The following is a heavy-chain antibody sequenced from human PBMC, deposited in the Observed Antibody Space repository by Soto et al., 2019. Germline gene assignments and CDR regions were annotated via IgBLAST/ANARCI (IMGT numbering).Heavy chain of an antibody. V-gene: IGHV5-51*01. D-gene: IGHD5-12*01. CDR1: GYNFNTYW. CDR2: IYPGDSDT. CDR3: ATSTVSYGDIGSYTTRGYFDH. J-gene: IGHJ4*02. Sequence: PGESLKISCEGSGYNFNTYWIGWVRQMPGKGLEWMALIYPGDSDTRYSPSFEGQVTLSVDKCISTAYLQWSSLKASDTAIYYCATSTVSYGDIGSYTTRGYFDHWGQGTLVTVSS.